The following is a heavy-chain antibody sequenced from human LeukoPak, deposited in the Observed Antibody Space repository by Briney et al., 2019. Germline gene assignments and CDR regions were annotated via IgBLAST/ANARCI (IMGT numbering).Heavy chain of an antibody. J-gene: IGHJ4*02. V-gene: IGHV3-13*01. CDR1: GFTFSIYA. D-gene: IGHD5-18*01. CDR2: IGTAGDT. CDR3: ARRRRRYSNGDYYFDY. Sequence: GGSLRLSCAASGFTFSIYAMSWVRQPPAKGLEGVSAIGTAGDTYYPGSVTGQFTISRENAKYSCYLQMNGLRAGDTAVYYCARRRRRYSNGDYYFDYWGQGTLVTVSS.